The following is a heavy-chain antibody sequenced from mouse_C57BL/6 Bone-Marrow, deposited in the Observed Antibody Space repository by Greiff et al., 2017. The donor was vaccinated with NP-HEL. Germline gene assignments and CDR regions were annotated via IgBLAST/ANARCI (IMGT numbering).Heavy chain of an antibody. D-gene: IGHD1-1*01. CDR2: INPSTGGT. V-gene: IGHV1-43*01. Sequence: VQLQQSGPELVKPGASVKISCKASGYSFTGYYMHWVKQSSEKSLEWIGEINPSTGGTSYNQKFKGKATLTVVKSSSTAYMQLKSLTSEDSAVYYCARSHYYGSSFAVYFDYWGQGTTLTVSS. J-gene: IGHJ2*01. CDR3: ARSHYYGSSFAVYFDY. CDR1: GYSFTGYY.